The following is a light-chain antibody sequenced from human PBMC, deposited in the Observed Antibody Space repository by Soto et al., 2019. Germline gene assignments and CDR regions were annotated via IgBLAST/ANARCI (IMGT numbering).Light chain of an antibody. CDR1: QTFSSH. Sequence: EIVLTQSPATLSLSPGERATLSCRASQTFSSHLAWYQQKPGQAPRLLIYDASKRATGIPARFSGRGSGTDLNLTIRSLEPEDFAVYYCQQRSNWPPVITFGQGKRLEIK. J-gene: IGKJ5*01. V-gene: IGKV3-11*01. CDR2: DAS. CDR3: QQRSNWPPVIT.